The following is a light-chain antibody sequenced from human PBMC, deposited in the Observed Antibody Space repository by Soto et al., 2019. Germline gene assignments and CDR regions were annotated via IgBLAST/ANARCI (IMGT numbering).Light chain of an antibody. V-gene: IGKV1-27*01. CDR2: AAY. CDR3: QKYDNAPLT. CDR1: QDISTY. J-gene: IGKJ4*02. Sequence: DIQMTQAPSSLSASVGDRVTITCRARQDISTYLAWYQQKPGKVPKLLISAAYTLQSGVPPRFSGSGSGTDFTLTISILQPEDVATYYCQKYDNAPLTVGGGTKVEIK.